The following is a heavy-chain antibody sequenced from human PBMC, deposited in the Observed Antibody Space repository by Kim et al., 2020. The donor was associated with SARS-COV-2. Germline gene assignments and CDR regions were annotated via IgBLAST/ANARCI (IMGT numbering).Heavy chain of an antibody. D-gene: IGHD3-10*01. V-gene: IGHV4-34*01. CDR3: ARLAKMVRGTRPNYYFDY. CDR1: GGSFSGYY. J-gene: IGHJ4*02. CDR2: INHSGST. Sequence: SETLSLTCAVYGGSFSGYYWSWIRQPPGKGLEWIGEINHSGSTNYNPSLKSRVTISVDTSKNQFSLKLSSVTAADTAVYYCARLAKMVRGTRPNYYFDYWGQGTLVTVSS.